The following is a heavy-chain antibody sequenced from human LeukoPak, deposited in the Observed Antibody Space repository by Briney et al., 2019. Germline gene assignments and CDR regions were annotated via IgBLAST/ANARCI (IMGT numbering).Heavy chain of an antibody. CDR2: FSSGGSA. V-gene: IGHV4-39*07. J-gene: IGHJ4*02. Sequence: SETLSLTCIVPGGSISSSSYYWAWIRQSPGKGLEWIGTFSSGGSAYYNPSLTSRVSISKDTSDNQFSLRLYSVTAADTAVYYCARKQTGTLYDVWGQGTQVTVSS. CDR3: ARKQTGTLYDV. D-gene: IGHD1-7*01. CDR1: GGSISSSSYY.